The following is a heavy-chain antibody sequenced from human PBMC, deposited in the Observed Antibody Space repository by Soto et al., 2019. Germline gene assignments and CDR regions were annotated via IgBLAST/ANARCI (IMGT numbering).Heavy chain of an antibody. J-gene: IGHJ4*02. Sequence: QVQLQESGPGLVKPSQTLSLTCTVSGGSISSGDYYWSWIRQPPGKGLEWIGYIYYSGSTYYNPSXXSXVXXSVDTSKNQFSLQLSSVTAADTAVYYCARWGVDAYWGQGTLVTVSS. CDR3: ARWGVDAY. CDR2: IYYSGST. D-gene: IGHD3-16*01. V-gene: IGHV4-30-4*01. CDR1: GGSISSGDYY.